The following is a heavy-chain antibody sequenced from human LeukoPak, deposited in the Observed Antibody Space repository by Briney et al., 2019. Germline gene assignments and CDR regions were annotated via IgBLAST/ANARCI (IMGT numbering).Heavy chain of an antibody. CDR3: ARDQDSCSGGSCPRSYYYYGMDV. J-gene: IGHJ6*02. V-gene: IGHV1-18*01. CDR2: ISAYNGNT. D-gene: IGHD2-15*01. CDR1: GYTFTSYG. Sequence: ASVKVSCKASGYTFTSYGISWVRQAPGQGLEWMGWISAYNGNTNYAQKLQGRVTMTTDTSTSTAYMELRSLRSDDTAVYYCARDQDSCSGGSCPRSYYYYGMDVWGQGTTVTVSS.